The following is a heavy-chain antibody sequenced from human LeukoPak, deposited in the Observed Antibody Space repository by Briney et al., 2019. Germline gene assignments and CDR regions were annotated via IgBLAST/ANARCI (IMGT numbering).Heavy chain of an antibody. Sequence: GASVKVSCKASGYTFTSYYMHWVRQAPGQGLEWMGIINSSGGGTSYAQKFQGRVTMTRDMSTSTAYMELSRLRSDDTAVYYCARGGQWLATNWFDPWGQGTLVTVSS. CDR1: GYTFTSYY. CDR2: INSSGGGT. D-gene: IGHD6-19*01. CDR3: ARGGQWLATNWFDP. J-gene: IGHJ5*02. V-gene: IGHV1-46*01.